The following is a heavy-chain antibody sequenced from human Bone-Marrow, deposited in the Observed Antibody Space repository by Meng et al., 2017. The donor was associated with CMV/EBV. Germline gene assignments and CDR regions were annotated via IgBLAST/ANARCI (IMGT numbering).Heavy chain of an antibody. J-gene: IGHJ5*02. CDR3: ARAVFPDFWGGYPTNWFDP. V-gene: IGHV4-38-2*02. D-gene: IGHD3-3*01. Sequence: SEPLSLSCTVSGYSISSGCYWGWIRQPPGKGLEWIGSIYHSGSTYYNPSLKSRVTISVDTSKNQFSLKLSSVTAADTAVYYCARAVFPDFWGGYPTNWFDPWGQGTLVTVSS. CDR1: GYSISSGCY. CDR2: IYHSGST.